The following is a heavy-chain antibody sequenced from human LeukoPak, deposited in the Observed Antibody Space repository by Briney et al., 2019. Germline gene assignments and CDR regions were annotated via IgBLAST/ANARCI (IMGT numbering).Heavy chain of an antibody. D-gene: IGHD2-2*01. V-gene: IGHV4-4*07. J-gene: IGHJ4*02. CDR1: GGSISSYY. Sequence: SETLSLTCTVSGGSISSYYCSWIRQPAGKGLEWIGRIYTSGSTNYNPSLKSRVTMSVDTSKNQFSLKLSSVTAADTAVYYCARESVVPAAIDYWGQGTLVTVSS. CDR3: ARESVVPAAIDY. CDR2: IYTSGST.